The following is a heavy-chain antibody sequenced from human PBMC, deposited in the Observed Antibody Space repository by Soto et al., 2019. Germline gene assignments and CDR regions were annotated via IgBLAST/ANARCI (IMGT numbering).Heavy chain of an antibody. J-gene: IGHJ3*01. CDR1: GVSITSGAYY. CDR3: ARARLRAVYAFDF. CDR2: IYYNGNT. V-gene: IGHV4-31*03. Sequence: SENLSLTCTLSGVSITSGAYYWTWVRQHPGKGLEWIGYIYYNGNTYFSPSLKSRLTISIDTSKNQFSLKLSSVTAADTAMYYCARARLRAVYAFDFWGQGTMVTVS. D-gene: IGHD4-17*01.